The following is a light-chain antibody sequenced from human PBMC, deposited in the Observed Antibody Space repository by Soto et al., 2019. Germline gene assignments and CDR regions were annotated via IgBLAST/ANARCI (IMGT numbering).Light chain of an antibody. Sequence: EILFKRSPFTXSFAGKQRAPRSWRASQSVRSSYLAWYQQKTGQXPXXLIYGASNRATGITDRFSGSGSGTDFTLTSSRLETEDFAVYYCQQYGILGTFGQGTKVDI. CDR3: QQYGILGT. J-gene: IGKJ1*01. CDR2: GAS. CDR1: QSVRSSY. V-gene: IGKV3-20*01.